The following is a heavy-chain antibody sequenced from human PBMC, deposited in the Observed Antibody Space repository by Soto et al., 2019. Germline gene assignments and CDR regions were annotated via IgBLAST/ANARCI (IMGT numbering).Heavy chain of an antibody. J-gene: IGHJ5*02. V-gene: IGHV4-59*01. CDR2: IYYSGST. D-gene: IGHD3-10*01. CDR3: ASWGYYYGSGSYSRWFDP. CDR1: GGSISSYY. Sequence: PSETLSLTCTVSGGSISSYYWSWIRQPPGKGLEWIGYIYYSGSTNYNPSLKSRVTISVDTSKNQFSLKLSSVTAADTAVYYCASWGYYYGSGSYSRWFDPWGQGTLVTVSS.